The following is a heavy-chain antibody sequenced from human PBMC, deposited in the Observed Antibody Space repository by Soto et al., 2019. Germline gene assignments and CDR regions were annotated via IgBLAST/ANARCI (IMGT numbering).Heavy chain of an antibody. CDR1: DFSLTNPRMG. D-gene: IGHD2-21*02. J-gene: IGHJ5*02. V-gene: IGHV2-26*01. CDR2: ILSNDVK. CDR3: ARLSALVLTASYSLKS. Sequence: QVTLKEPGPVLLKPTETLTLTCVVADFSLTNPRMGVSWIRQPPGKALEWLAHILSNDVKSYSTSLSNRLTVSKDTSNRQVALTLTDVDPEDTATYYCARLSALVLTASYSLKSWGQGTLVTVSS.